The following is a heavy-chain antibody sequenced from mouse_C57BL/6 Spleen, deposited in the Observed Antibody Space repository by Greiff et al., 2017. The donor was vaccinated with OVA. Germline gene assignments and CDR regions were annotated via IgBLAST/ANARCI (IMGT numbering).Heavy chain of an antibody. CDR1: GFTFSDYY. CDR3: ARQGAIYYGYDSWFAY. J-gene: IGHJ3*01. V-gene: IGHV5-12*01. CDR2: ISNGGGST. Sequence: DVKLQESGGGLVQPGGSLKLSCAASGFTFSDYYMYWVRQTPEKRLEWVAYISNGGGSTYYPDTVKGRFTISRDNAKNTLYLQMSRLKSEDTAMYYCARQGAIYYGYDSWFAYWGQGTLVTVSA. D-gene: IGHD2-2*01.